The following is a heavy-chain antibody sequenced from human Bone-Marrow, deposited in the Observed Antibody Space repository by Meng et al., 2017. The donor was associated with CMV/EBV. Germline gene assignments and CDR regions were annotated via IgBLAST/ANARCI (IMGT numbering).Heavy chain of an antibody. J-gene: IGHJ5*02. CDR3: PNCIAAGPSVDP. Sequence: GESPKIPCAACGFTFSSYAMSWVRQAPGKGLEWVSAISDSGGSTYHADSVKGRFTISRDNSKHTLDLQMNSLRAEDTGVYSCPNCIAAGPSVDPWGQGTLVTVSS. V-gene: IGHV3-23*01. CDR2: ISDSGGST. D-gene: IGHD6-13*01. CDR1: GFTFSSYA.